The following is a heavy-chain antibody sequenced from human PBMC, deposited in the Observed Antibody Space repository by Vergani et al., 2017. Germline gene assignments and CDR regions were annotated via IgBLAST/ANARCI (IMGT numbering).Heavy chain of an antibody. Sequence: QVQLQESGPGLVKSSETLSLTCSVSFDSIRNLYCNWIRQPPGKGLKWIGSIHYSENTNYNPSLKTRVTISVYTSKNQFSLTLTSVTAADTAVYYCASDTHSGQRADRWGQGILVTVTS. CDR2: IHYSENT. V-gene: IGHV4-59*11. CDR1: FDSIRNLY. D-gene: IGHD6-19*01. CDR3: ASDTHSGQRADR. J-gene: IGHJ5*02.